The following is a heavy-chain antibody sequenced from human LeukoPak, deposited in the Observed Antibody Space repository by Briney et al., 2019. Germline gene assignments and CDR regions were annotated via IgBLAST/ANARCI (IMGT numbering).Heavy chain of an antibody. V-gene: IGHV4-34*01. Sequence: PSETLSLTCAVYGGSLIGHYWSWIRQPPGKGLEWIGEGSDSGGTKFNPSLKGRASISADTSKNQFSLKLSSVTAADTAVYYCAKNGQSGFSFDPWGQGTLVTVSS. D-gene: IGHD2-8*01. J-gene: IGHJ5*02. CDR1: GGSLIGHY. CDR3: AKNGQSGFSFDP. CDR2: GSDSGGT.